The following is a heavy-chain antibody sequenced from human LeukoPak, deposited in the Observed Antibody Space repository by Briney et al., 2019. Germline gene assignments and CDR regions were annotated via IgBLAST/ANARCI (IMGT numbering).Heavy chain of an antibody. CDR3: ARDFSEGYYMDV. CDR1: GFTFSSYG. Sequence: GRSLRLSCAASGFTFSSYGMHWVRQVPGKGLEWVAVIWYDGSNKYYADSVKGRFTISRDNSKNTLYLQMNSLRAEDTAVYYCARDFSEGYYMDVWGKGTTVTVSS. D-gene: IGHD2/OR15-2a*01. J-gene: IGHJ6*03. V-gene: IGHV3-33*01. CDR2: IWYDGSNK.